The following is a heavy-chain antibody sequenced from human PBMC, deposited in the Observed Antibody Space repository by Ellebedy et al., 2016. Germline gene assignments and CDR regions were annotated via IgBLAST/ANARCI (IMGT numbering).Heavy chain of an antibody. CDR3: ARDIVTLQF. Sequence: SETLSLTCTVSGGSISGYYWSWIRQPPGKGLEWIGNIFYSGVTQYNPSLKSRVTISVDTAKNQFSLNMTSVSAADTAVYYCARDIVTLQFWGQGSLVTVSS. J-gene: IGHJ4*02. CDR1: GGSISGYY. D-gene: IGHD1-26*01. V-gene: IGHV4-59*01. CDR2: IFYSGVT.